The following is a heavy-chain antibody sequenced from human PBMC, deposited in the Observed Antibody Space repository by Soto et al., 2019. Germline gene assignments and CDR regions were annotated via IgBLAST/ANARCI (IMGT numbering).Heavy chain of an antibody. CDR1: GFTFSHYG. D-gene: IGHD1-26*01. CDR2: ISYDGSNK. J-gene: IGHJ4*02. V-gene: IGHV3-30*03. Sequence: QVQLVESGGGVVQPGRSLRLSCAASGFTFSHYGIHWVRQAPGKGLEWLAVISYDGSNKHYADSVTGRFTVSRDKSKNTLYLQMNSLRAEDSAVYFCARYSGKYQGPIDYWGQGTMVTVSS. CDR3: ARYSGKYQGPIDY.